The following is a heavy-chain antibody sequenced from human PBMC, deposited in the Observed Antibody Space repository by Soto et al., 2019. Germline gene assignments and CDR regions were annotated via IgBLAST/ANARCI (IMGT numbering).Heavy chain of an antibody. CDR2: IYPGDSDT. CDR3: ARPYYYDSSAQSPLGF. CDR1: GYSFSSYW. Sequence: GESLKISCKGSGYSFSSYWSGWVRQMPGKGLEWMGIIYPGDSDTRYSPSFQGQVTISADKSISTAYLQWSSLKASDTAMYYCARPYYYDSSAQSPLGFWGQGTMVTVSS. D-gene: IGHD3-22*01. V-gene: IGHV5-51*01. J-gene: IGHJ3*01.